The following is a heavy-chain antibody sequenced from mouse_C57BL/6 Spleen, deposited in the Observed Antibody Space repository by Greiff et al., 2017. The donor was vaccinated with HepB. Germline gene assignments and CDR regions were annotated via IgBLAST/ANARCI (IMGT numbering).Heavy chain of an antibody. CDR2: IYPSDSET. CDR1: GYTFTSYW. V-gene: IGHV1-61*01. J-gene: IGHJ1*03. CDR3: ARSDYYGSRWYFDV. Sequence: VQLQQPGAELVRPGSSVKLSCKASGYTFTSYWMDWVKQRPGQGLEWIGNIYPSDSETHYNQKFKDKATLTVDKSSSTAYMQLSSLTSEDSAVYYCARSDYYGSRWYFDVWGTGTTVTVSS. D-gene: IGHD1-1*01.